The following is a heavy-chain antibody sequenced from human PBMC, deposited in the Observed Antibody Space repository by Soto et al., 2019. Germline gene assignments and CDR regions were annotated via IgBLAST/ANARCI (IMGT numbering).Heavy chain of an antibody. CDR3: AKGDWLYDNYYGMEV. Sequence: EEQLLESGGGLVQPGGSLSLSCAASGFTFSLYAMTWVRHTPGKGLEWVASISGTGERTYYADSVKGRFIISKDNSKNTVFLQMNSLRAEDTAEYYCAKGDWLYDNYYGMEVWGQGTSVTVSS. D-gene: IGHD3-9*01. J-gene: IGHJ6*02. V-gene: IGHV3-23*01. CDR2: ISGTGERT. CDR1: GFTFSLYA.